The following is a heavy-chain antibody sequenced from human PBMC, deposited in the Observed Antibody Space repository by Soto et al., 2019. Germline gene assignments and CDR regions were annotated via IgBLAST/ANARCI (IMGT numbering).Heavy chain of an antibody. J-gene: IGHJ4*02. CDR1: GGSLSNYF. Sequence: SETLSLTCSVSGGSLSNYFLSWIRQSPGKGLEWIGYIYSSGRTDYNPSLKSRATISIDTSKNQIALNLSSVTAADTAVYYCAKVSSSWYAGFFDLWGQGTPVTVSS. V-gene: IGHV4-59*01. CDR2: IYSSGRT. D-gene: IGHD6-13*01. CDR3: AKVSSSWYAGFFDL.